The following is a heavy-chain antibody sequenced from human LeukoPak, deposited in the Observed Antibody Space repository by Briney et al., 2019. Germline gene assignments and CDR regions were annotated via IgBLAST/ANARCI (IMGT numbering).Heavy chain of an antibody. D-gene: IGHD1-26*01. CDR3: ARHSGVVGATHY. Sequence: PSETLSLTCAVYGGSFSGYYWSWIRQPPGKGLEWIGEINHSGSTNYNPSLKSRVTISVDTSKNQFSLKLSSVTAADTAVYYCARHSGVVGATHYWGQGTLVTVSS. CDR2: INHSGST. V-gene: IGHV4-34*01. CDR1: GGSFSGYY. J-gene: IGHJ4*02.